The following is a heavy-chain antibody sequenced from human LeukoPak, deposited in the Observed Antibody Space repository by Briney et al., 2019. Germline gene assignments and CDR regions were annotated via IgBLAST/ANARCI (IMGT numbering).Heavy chain of an antibody. D-gene: IGHD7-27*01. J-gene: IGHJ1*01. CDR1: GYTFTGYY. CDR3: ARDHDLTGTYEYLKY. Sequence: GASVKVSCKASGYTFTGYYMHWVRQAPGQGLEWMGWINPNSGGTNYAQKFQGRVTITADKSTNTAYMELSSLKSEDTAVYYCARDHDLTGTYEYLKYWGQGTLVSVSS. CDR2: INPNSGGT. V-gene: IGHV1-2*02.